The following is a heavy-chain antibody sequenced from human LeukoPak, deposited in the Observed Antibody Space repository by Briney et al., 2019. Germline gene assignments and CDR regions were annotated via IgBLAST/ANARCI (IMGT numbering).Heavy chain of an antibody. V-gene: IGHV4-31*03. J-gene: IGHJ4*02. Sequence: SETLSLTCTVSGGSISSGGYYWSWIRQHPGKGLEWIGYIDYSGSTYYNPSLKSRVTISVDTSKNQFSLKLSSVTAAHTAVYYCARVSSRRLRETYYFDYWGQGTLVTVSS. D-gene: IGHD3-10*01. CDR3: ARVSSRRLRETYYFDY. CDR2: IDYSGST. CDR1: GGSISSGGYY.